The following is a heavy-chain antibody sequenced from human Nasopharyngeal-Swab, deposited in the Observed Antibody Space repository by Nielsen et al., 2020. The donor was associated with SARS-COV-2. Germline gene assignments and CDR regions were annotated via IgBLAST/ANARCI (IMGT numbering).Heavy chain of an antibody. CDR3: ARKNYYDSSGYYLVHFYYYYYGMDV. J-gene: IGHJ6*02. CDR2: ISGSGGST. Sequence: GGSLRLSCAASGFTFSSYAMSWVRQAPGKGLEWVSAISGSGGSTYYADSVKGRFTISRDNSKNTLYLQMNSLRAEDTAVYYCARKNYYDSSGYYLVHFYYYYYGMDVWGQGITVTVSS. D-gene: IGHD3-22*01. CDR1: GFTFSSYA. V-gene: IGHV3-23*01.